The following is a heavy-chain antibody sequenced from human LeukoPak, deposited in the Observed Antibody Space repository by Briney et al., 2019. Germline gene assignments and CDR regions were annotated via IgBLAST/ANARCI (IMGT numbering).Heavy chain of an antibody. J-gene: IGHJ4*02. Sequence: SVKVSCKASGGTFSSYAISWVRQAPGQGLEWMGRIIPILGIANYAQKFQGRVTITADKSTSTAYMELSSLRSEDTAVYYCARDQGIAAAGTLIDYWGQGTLVTVSS. V-gene: IGHV1-69*04. CDR1: GGTFSSYA. D-gene: IGHD6-13*01. CDR2: IIPILGIA. CDR3: ARDQGIAAAGTLIDY.